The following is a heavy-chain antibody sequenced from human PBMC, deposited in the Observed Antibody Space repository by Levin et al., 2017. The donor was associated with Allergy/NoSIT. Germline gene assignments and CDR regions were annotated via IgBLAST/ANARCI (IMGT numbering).Heavy chain of an antibody. CDR2: IYYSGST. V-gene: IGHV4-30-4*01. J-gene: IGHJ4*02. Sequence: SETLSLTCTVSGGSISSGDYYWSWIRQPPGKGLEWIGYIYYSGSTYYNPSLKSRVTISVDTSKNQFSLKLSSVTAADTAVYYCASTRAGKTTVITPTNLDYWGQGTLVTVSS. CDR3: ASTRAGKTTVITPTNLDY. D-gene: IGHD4-23*01. CDR1: GGSISSGDYY.